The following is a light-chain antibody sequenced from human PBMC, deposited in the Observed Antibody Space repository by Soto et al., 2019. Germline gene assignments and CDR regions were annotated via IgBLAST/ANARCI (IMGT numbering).Light chain of an antibody. J-gene: IGKJ1*01. Sequence: DIVMTQSPDSLAVSLGERATINCKSSQSVLYSSNNKNYLAWYQQKPGQPPKLLISWASTRESGVPDRFSGSGSGTEFTLTISSLQAEDVAVYSCLQYYNIPRTFGQGTKVEIK. CDR1: QSVLYSSNNKNY. CDR2: WAS. CDR3: LQYYNIPRT. V-gene: IGKV4-1*01.